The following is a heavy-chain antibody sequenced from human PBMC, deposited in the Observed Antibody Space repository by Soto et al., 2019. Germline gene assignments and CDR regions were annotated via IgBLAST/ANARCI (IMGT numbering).Heavy chain of an antibody. J-gene: IGHJ6*03. D-gene: IGHD2-15*01. CDR1: GFTFSSYA. V-gene: IGHV3-7*01. Sequence: GGSLRLSCAASGFTFSSYARSWVRQAPGKGLEWVANIKQDGSEKYYVDSVKGRFTISRDNAKNSLYLQMNSLRAEDTAVYYCARDLGYCSGGSCYYYYYYMDVWGKGTTVTVSS. CDR2: IKQDGSEK. CDR3: ARDLGYCSGGSCYYYYYYMDV.